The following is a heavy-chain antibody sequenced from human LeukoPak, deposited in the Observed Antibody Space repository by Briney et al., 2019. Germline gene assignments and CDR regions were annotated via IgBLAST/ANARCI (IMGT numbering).Heavy chain of an antibody. V-gene: IGHV4-59*01. CDR1: GGSISSYY. Sequence: SETLSLTCTVSGGSISSYYWSWIRQPPGKGLEWIGYIYYSGSTYYNPSLKSRVTISVDTSKNQFSLKLTSVTATDTAVYYCARYRGTYGYYFDYWGQGKLVIVSS. J-gene: IGHJ4*02. CDR2: IYYSGST. CDR3: ARYRGTYGYYFDY. D-gene: IGHD5-24*01.